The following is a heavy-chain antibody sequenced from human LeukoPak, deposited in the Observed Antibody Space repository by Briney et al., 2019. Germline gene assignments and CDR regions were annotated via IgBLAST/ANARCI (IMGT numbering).Heavy chain of an antibody. V-gene: IGHV3-23*01. CDR2: ISGSAGST. CDR1: GVTFSRTW. CDR3: AKSYYYGSGRYYLSVFDI. D-gene: IGHD3-10*01. J-gene: IGHJ3*02. Sequence: GGSLRLSCAASGVTFSRTWMSWVRQAPGKGLEWVSGISGSAGSTYYADSVKGRFSISRDNSKNTLNLQMNSLRAEDTAVYYCAKSYYYGSGRYYLSVFDIWGQGTMVIVSS.